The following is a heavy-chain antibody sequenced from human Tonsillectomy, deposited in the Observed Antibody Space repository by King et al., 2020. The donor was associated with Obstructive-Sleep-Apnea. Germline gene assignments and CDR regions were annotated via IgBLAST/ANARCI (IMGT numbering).Heavy chain of an antibody. Sequence: VQLVESGAEVKKPGASVKVSCKASGYTFTSYDINWVRQATGQGLEWMGWMNPNSGNTGYAQKIQGSVTMTRNTSIRTAYMERGSLRSEDTAVYYCARDFTWGWFDPWGQGTLVTVSS. J-gene: IGHJ5*02. V-gene: IGHV1-8*01. CDR2: MNPNSGNT. CDR1: GYTFTSYD. CDR3: ARDFTWGWFDP. D-gene: IGHD3-16*01.